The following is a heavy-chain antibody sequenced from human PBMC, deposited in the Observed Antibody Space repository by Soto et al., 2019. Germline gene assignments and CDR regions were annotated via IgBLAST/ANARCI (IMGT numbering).Heavy chain of an antibody. CDR2: INPNSGGT. V-gene: IGHV1-2*04. Sequence: ASVKVSCKASGYTFTGYYMHWVRQAPGQGLEWMGWINPNSGGTNYAQKFQGWVTMTRDTSISTAYMELSRLRSDDTAVYYCARQGHLAYDYGDPDFEYWGQGTLVTVSS. J-gene: IGHJ4*02. CDR3: ARQGHLAYDYGDPDFEY. CDR1: GYTFTGYY. D-gene: IGHD4-17*01.